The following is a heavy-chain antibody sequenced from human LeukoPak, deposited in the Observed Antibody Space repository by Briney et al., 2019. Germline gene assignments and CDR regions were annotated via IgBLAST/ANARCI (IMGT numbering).Heavy chain of an antibody. J-gene: IGHJ3*02. Sequence: GGSLRLSCVASGFTLSSYGMTWVRQAPGKGLEWVSSISSSSSYIYYADSLKGRFTISRDNAKNSLYLQMNSLRAEDTAVYYCARDRSYGGNFPDAFDIWGQGTMVTVSS. CDR3: ARDRSYGGNFPDAFDI. CDR2: ISSSSSYI. V-gene: IGHV3-21*01. CDR1: GFTLSSYG. D-gene: IGHD4-23*01.